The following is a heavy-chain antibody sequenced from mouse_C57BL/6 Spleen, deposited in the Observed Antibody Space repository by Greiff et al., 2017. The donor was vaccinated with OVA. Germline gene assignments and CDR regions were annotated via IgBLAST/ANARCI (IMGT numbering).Heavy chain of an antibody. CDR1: GFTFSSYA. CDR3: ARESGERDYAMDY. V-gene: IGHV5-4*01. D-gene: IGHD1-3*01. Sequence: EVQLVESGGGLVKPGGSLKLSCAASGFTFSSYAMSWVRQTPEKRLEWVATISDGGSYTSYPDNVKGRFTISRDNAKNNLYLQMSHLKSEDTAMYYCARESGERDYAMDYWGQGTSVTVSS. CDR2: ISDGGSYT. J-gene: IGHJ4*01.